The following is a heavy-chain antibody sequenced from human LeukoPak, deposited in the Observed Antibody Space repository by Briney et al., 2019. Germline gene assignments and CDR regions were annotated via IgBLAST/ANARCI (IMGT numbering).Heavy chain of an antibody. CDR1: GFTFSWYW. CDR2: IKEDGSIK. J-gene: IGHJ4*02. CDR3: ARIGYSSSSIDY. Sequence: GGSLRLSCAASGFTFSWYWMCWVRQAPGKGLEWVANIKEDGSIKYYVDSVKGRLTISRDNAKSSVYLQVNSLRAEDTALYYCARIGYSSSSIDYWGQGTLVTVSS. V-gene: IGHV3-7*01. D-gene: IGHD6-13*01.